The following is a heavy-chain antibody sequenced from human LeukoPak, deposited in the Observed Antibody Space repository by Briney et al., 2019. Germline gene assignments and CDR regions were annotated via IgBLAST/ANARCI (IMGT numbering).Heavy chain of an antibody. CDR3: ARQIMGSSGTYFQH. J-gene: IGHJ1*01. Sequence: SETLSLTCTVSGGSISSSSYYWGWIRQPPGKGLEWIGSIYYSGSTNYNPSLKSRVTISVDTSKNQFSLKLSSVTAADTAVYYCARQIMGSSGTYFQHWGQGTLVTVSS. D-gene: IGHD3-22*01. CDR2: IYYSGST. CDR1: GGSISSSSYY. V-gene: IGHV4-39*07.